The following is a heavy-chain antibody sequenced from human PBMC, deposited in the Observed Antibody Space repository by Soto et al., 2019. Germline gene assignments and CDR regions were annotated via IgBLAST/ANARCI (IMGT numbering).Heavy chain of an antibody. CDR2: ISPYDGYT. J-gene: IGHJ6*02. CDR1: GYTFASYG. Sequence: QVQLVQSGAEVKKPGASVKVSCKAYGYTFASYGINWVRQAPGQGLEWLGWISPYDGYTHYAQILQGRVSMTTDTSTKTVYMELRSLRSVDTAMYYCARGAYYDSSGARNYFFYGMNVWGQGTTVTVSS. CDR3: ARGAYYDSSGARNYFFYGMNV. D-gene: IGHD3-22*01. V-gene: IGHV1-18*01.